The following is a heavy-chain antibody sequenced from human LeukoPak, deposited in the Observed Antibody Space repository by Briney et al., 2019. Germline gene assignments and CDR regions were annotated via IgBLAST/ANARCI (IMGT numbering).Heavy chain of an antibody. Sequence: SETLSLTCTVSGGSISSGDYYWSWIRQPPGKGLEWIGYIYYSGSTYYNPSLKSRVTISVDTSKNQFSLKLSSVTAADTAVYYCARVRYSYGYGHLDYWGQGTLVTVSS. J-gene: IGHJ4*02. CDR3: ARVRYSYGYGHLDY. CDR1: GGSISSGDYY. D-gene: IGHD5-18*01. V-gene: IGHV4-30-4*08. CDR2: IYYSGST.